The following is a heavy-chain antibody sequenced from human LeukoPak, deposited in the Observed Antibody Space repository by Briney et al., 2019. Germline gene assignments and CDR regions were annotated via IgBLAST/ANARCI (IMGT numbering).Heavy chain of an antibody. D-gene: IGHD6-19*01. CDR3: ARDRIAVAGSLHDAFDI. CDR2: ISSSGSTI. Sequence: GGSLRLSCAASGFTFSSYEMNWVRQAPGKGLEWVSYISSSGSTIYYADSVKGRFTISRDNAKNSLYLQMNSLRAEDTAVYYCARDRIAVAGSLHDAFDIWGQGTMVTVSS. CDR1: GFTFSSYE. V-gene: IGHV3-48*03. J-gene: IGHJ3*02.